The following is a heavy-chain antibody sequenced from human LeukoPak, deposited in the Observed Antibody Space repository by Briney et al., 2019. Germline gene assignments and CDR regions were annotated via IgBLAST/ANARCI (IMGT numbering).Heavy chain of an antibody. J-gene: IGHJ6*03. Sequence: PSETLSLTCTVSGGSISSHYWSWIRQPAGKGLEWIGRIYTSGSTNYNPSLKSRVTMSVDTSKNQFSLKLSSVTAADTAVYYCAGLNYDFWSGYYNYYYMDVWGKGTTVTVSS. CDR3: AGLNYDFWSGYYNYYYMDV. CDR2: IYTSGST. CDR1: GGSISSHY. V-gene: IGHV4-4*07. D-gene: IGHD3-3*01.